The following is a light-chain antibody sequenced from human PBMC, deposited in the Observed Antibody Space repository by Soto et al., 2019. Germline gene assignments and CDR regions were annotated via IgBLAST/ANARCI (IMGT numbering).Light chain of an antibody. J-gene: IGKJ4*01. V-gene: IGKV1-39*01. CDR2: GAS. Sequence: DIQMTQSPSSLSASVGDRVTITCRASQSITKYLNWYRQKPGKAPNLLIYGASTLQSGVPSRFIGSGSGIDFTLNINSLQPEDFATYYCQQSYSAPPTFGGGTKVEIK. CDR1: QSITKY. CDR3: QQSYSAPPT.